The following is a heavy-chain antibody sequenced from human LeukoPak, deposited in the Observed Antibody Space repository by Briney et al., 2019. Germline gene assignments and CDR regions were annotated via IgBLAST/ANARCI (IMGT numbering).Heavy chain of an antibody. Sequence: SETLSLTCTVSGGSISSYYWSWIRQPPGKGLEWIGYIYYSGSTNYNPSLKSRVTISVDTSKNQFSLKLSPVTAADTAVYYCARALNRYSGYDRVYYFDYWGQGTLVTVSS. CDR3: ARALNRYSGYDRVYYFDY. J-gene: IGHJ4*02. V-gene: IGHV4-59*01. D-gene: IGHD5-12*01. CDR1: GGSISSYY. CDR2: IYYSGST.